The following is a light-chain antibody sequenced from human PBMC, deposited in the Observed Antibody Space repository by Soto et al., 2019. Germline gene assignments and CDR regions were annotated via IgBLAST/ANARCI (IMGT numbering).Light chain of an antibody. CDR1: QSVSSY. V-gene: IGKV3-11*01. J-gene: IGKJ1*01. CDR3: QQRSNWPPT. Sequence: EIVLTQSPATLSLSPGERATLSCRASQSVSSYLAWYQQKPGQAPRLLIYDAPNRATGIPARFSGSGSGTYFTLTISSLEPEDFAVYYCQQRSNWPPTFGQGTKV. CDR2: DAP.